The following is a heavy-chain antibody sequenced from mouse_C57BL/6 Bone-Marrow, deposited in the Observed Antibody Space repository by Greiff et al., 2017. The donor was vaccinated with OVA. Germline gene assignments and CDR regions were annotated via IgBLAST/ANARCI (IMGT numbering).Heavy chain of an antibody. D-gene: IGHD1-1*01. CDR2: IYPRSGNT. CDR1: GYTFTSYG. V-gene: IGHV1-81*01. CDR3: ASSYYYGSSYLWYFDV. J-gene: IGHJ1*03. Sequence: VQLQQSGAELARPGASVKLSCKASGYTFTSYGISWVKQRTGQGLEWIGEIYPRSGNTYYNEKFKGKATLTADKSSSTAYMELRSLTSEDSAVYFCASSYYYGSSYLWYFDVWGTGTTVTVSS.